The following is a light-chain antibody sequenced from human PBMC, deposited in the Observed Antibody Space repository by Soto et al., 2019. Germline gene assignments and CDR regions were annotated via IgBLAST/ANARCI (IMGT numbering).Light chain of an antibody. V-gene: IGKV1-39*01. Sequence: DIQMTQSPSSLSASVGDRVTITCRASQSISNYLNWYQQKPGKAPNVLIYAASSLQSGVPSRFSGSGSGADFTLTISSLQPEDFATYYCHQSYNTPYTFGQGTRLEIK. CDR3: HQSYNTPYT. CDR2: AAS. J-gene: IGKJ2*01. CDR1: QSISNY.